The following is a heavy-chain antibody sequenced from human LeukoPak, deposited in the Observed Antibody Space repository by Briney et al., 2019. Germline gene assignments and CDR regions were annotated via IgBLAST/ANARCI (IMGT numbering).Heavy chain of an antibody. CDR2: MNPKSSNT. V-gene: IGHV1-8*03. D-gene: IGHD6-19*01. Sequence: ASVKVSCKASGYTFTSYDINWVRQVTGQGLEWMGWMNPKSSNTGYAQKFQGRVTITRNTSISTAYMEVSSLRYEDTAVYYCARRAVDNSYYYYMDVWGKGTTVTVSS. J-gene: IGHJ6*03. CDR1: GYTFTSYD. CDR3: ARRAVDNSYYYYMDV.